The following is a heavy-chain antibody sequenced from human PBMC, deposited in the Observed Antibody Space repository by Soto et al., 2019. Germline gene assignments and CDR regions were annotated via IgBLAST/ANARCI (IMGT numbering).Heavy chain of an antibody. J-gene: IGHJ4*02. D-gene: IGHD3-10*01. V-gene: IGHV2-5*02. CDR1: GFSLSTRDVG. Sequence: QITLKESGPTLVKPTQTLTLTWAFSGFSLSTRDVGVGWIRQPPGKALEWLTLIYWDDYKHYSPSLETRLAITKDTSKNQVVLTMTNMDPVDTATYYCAQKGRGYFDYWGQGTLATVSS. CDR3: AQKGRGYFDY. CDR2: IYWDDYK.